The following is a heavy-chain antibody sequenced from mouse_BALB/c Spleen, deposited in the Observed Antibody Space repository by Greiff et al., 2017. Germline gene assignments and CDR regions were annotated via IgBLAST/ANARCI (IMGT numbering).Heavy chain of an antibody. CDR2: ISSGGGST. J-gene: IGHJ3*01. V-gene: IGHV5-12-1*01. CDR1: GFAFSSYD. Sequence: EVMLVESGGGLVKPGGSLKLSCAASGFAFSSYDMSWVRQTPEKRLEWVAYISSGGGSTYYPDTVKGRFTISRDNAKNTLYLQMSSLKSEDTAVYYCARQDGAYYGRAWFAYWGQGTLVTVSS. CDR3: ARQDGAYYGRAWFAY. D-gene: IGHD1-1*01.